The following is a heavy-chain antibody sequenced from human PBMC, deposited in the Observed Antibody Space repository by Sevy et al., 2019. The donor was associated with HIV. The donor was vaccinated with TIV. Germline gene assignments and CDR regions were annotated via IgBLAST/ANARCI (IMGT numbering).Heavy chain of an antibody. CDR3: ARKHQYSDFSPHFVDY. D-gene: IGHD3-3*01. V-gene: IGHV4-4*02. CDR1: GASISRSYW. CDR2: VYHSGTT. J-gene: IGHJ4*02. Sequence: SETLSLTCSVSGASISRSYWWTWVRQSPGKGLEWIGEVYHSGTTNYNPSLKSRFSISVDTSKNQFSLKLTSVTAAYTAIYFCARKHQYSDFSPHFVDYWGQGTLVTVSS.